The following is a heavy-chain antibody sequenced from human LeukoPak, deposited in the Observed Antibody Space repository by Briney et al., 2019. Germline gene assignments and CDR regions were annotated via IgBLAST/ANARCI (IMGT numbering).Heavy chain of an antibody. CDR1: GFTFSTYW. CDR2: IKEDGSRQ. V-gene: IGHV3-7*01. D-gene: IGHD5-24*01. J-gene: IGHJ5*01. CDR3: ARDGGGYDS. Sequence: GGSLRLSCAASGFTFSTYWMSWVRQTPGKGLEWVANIKEDGSRQYYVDSVKGRFTISRDNAKNSLYLQMNSLRVEDTAVYYCARDGGGYDSWGQGTLVTVSS.